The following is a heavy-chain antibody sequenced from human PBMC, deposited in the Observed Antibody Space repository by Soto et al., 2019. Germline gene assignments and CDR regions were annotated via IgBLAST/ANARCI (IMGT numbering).Heavy chain of an antibody. J-gene: IGHJ4*02. CDR2: INAGNGNT. CDR1: GYTFTSYA. CDR3: ARVDRDTAMVYFDY. D-gene: IGHD5-18*01. V-gene: IGHV1-3*01. Sequence: ASVKVSCKASGYTFTSYAMHWVRQAPGQRLEWMGWINAGNGNTKYSQKFQGRVTITRDTSASTAYMELSSLRPEDTAVYYCARVDRDTAMVYFDYWGQGTLVTVSS.